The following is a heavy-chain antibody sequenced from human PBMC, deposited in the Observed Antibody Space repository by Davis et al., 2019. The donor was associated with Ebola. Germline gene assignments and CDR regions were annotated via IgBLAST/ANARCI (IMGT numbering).Heavy chain of an antibody. CDR1: GFTVSSNY. CDR2: VDSNGGYT. D-gene: IGHD3-10*01. CDR3: AKIEAYGSGNYFDY. J-gene: IGHJ4*02. V-gene: IGHV3-53*01. Sequence: PGGSLRLSCAASGFTVSSNYMSWVRQAPGKGLEWVSAVDSNGGYTYYADSVKGRFTISRDTSTVYLQMNSLRVEDTAVYYCAKIEAYGSGNYFDYWGQGTLVTISS.